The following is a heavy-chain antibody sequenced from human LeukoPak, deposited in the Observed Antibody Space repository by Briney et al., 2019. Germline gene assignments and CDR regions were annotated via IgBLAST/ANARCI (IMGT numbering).Heavy chain of an antibody. V-gene: IGHV4-31*03. CDR3: ARAAWRGSNSRDAFDI. Sequence: PSETLSLTCTVSGGSISSGGDYWSWIRQHPGKGLEWIGYISYSGTTYYSPSLQSRITISLDPSKNQFSVELSSVTAADTAVYYCARAAWRGSNSRDAFDIWGLGTVVTVSS. J-gene: IGHJ3*02. CDR2: ISYSGTT. CDR1: GGSISSGGDY. D-gene: IGHD4-23*01.